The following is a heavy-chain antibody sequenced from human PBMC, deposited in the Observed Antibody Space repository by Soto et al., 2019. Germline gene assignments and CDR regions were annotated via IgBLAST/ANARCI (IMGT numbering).Heavy chain of an antibody. Sequence: ASVKVSCKASGYTFTIYDINWVRQATGQGLEWMGWMNPNSGNTGYAQKFQGRVTMTRNTSISTAYMELSSLRSEDTAVYYCARISSGSYYKRTLNFETWGQGTMVTVSS. J-gene: IGHJ4*02. CDR2: MNPNSGNT. CDR1: GYTFTIYD. D-gene: IGHD3-10*01. V-gene: IGHV1-8*01. CDR3: ARISSGSYYKRTLNFET.